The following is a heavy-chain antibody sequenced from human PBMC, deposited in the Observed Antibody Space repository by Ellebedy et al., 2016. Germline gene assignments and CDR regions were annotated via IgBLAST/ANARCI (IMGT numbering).Heavy chain of an antibody. J-gene: IGHJ4*02. D-gene: IGHD6-13*01. V-gene: IGHV4-59*13. CDR2: INYSGGT. Sequence: GSLRLXCTVSGGSISSYYWSWIRQPPGKGLEWIGYINYSGGTNYNSSLKSRVTISVDTSKNQFSLKLSSVTAADTAVYYCARGFGIGTTGTTWGYWGQGTLVIVSS. CDR1: GGSISSYY. CDR3: ARGFGIGTTGTTWGY.